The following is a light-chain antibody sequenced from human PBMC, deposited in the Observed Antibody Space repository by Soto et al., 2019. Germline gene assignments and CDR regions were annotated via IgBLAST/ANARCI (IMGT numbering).Light chain of an antibody. J-gene: IGKJ1*01. Sequence: EMVMTQSPATLSVSLGERATLSCRASQSVRTKLVWYPQKPGQAPRLLIYGASTRATGIPARFSGSGCGTEFTLTISSLQSEDFAVYYCQQHDQGWTFGQGTKVEIK. CDR3: QQHDQGWT. CDR1: QSVRTK. CDR2: GAS. V-gene: IGKV3-15*01.